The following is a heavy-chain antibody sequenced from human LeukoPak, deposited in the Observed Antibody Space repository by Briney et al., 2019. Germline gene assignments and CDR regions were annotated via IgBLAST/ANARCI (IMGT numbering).Heavy chain of an antibody. V-gene: IGHV5-51*01. J-gene: IGHJ4*02. CDR1: GYTFTGYW. CDR3: ARHAVYGDYAASRTFYFDY. Sequence: GESLKISCKGSGYTFTGYWIGLGRQMPGKGLEWMAFIYPGDPETRYSPSVQGQVTISVDKSINTAYLQWSSLKASDTAIYYCARHAVYGDYAASRTFYFDYWGQGTLVTVSS. CDR2: IYPGDPET. D-gene: IGHD4-17*01.